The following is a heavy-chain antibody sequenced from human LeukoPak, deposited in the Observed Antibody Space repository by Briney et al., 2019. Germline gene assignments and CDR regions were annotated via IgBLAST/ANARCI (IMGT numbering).Heavy chain of an antibody. D-gene: IGHD6-19*01. CDR3: ARDLPDYSSGWSDY. V-gene: IGHV3-21*01. CDR1: GFTFSSYW. Sequence: GGSLRLSCAASGFTFSSYWMSWVRQAPGKGLEWVSSISSSSSYIYYADSVKGRFTISRDNAKNSLYLQMNSLRAEDTAVYYCARDLPDYSSGWSDYWGQGTLVTVSS. CDR2: ISSSSSYI. J-gene: IGHJ4*02.